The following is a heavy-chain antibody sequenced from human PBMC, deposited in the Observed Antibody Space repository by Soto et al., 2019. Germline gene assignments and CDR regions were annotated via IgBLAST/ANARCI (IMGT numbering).Heavy chain of an antibody. J-gene: IGHJ5*02. CDR1: GGSISSSSYY. V-gene: IGHV4-39*01. D-gene: IGHD3-3*01. CDR2: IYYSGST. Sequence: SETLSLTCTVSGGSISSSSYYWGWIRQPPGKGLEWIGSIYYSGSTYYNPSLKSRVTISVDTSKNQFSLKLSSVTAADTAVYYCARQEGITIFGVVIGGWFDPWGQGTLVTVSS. CDR3: ARQEGITIFGVVIGGWFDP.